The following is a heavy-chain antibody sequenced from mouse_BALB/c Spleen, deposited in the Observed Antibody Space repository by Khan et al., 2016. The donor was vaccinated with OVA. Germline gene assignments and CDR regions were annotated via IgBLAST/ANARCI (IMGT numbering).Heavy chain of an antibody. J-gene: IGHJ4*01. Sequence: EVELVESGGGLVQPGGSLKLSCAASGFTFSSYTMSWVRQTPDKRLEWVAFISHGGSSVYYPDTVKGRFTSSRDNAKNTLYLQMSSLKSEDTAMYYCTRPSTTQYDYGMDYWGQGTSGIVSS. V-gene: IGHV5-12-2*01. D-gene: IGHD1-1*01. CDR1: GFTFSSYT. CDR3: TRPSTTQYDYGMDY. CDR2: ISHGGSSV.